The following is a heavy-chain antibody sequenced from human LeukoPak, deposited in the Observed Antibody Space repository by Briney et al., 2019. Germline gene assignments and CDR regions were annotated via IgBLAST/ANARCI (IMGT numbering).Heavy chain of an antibody. CDR2: ISGSGGST. Sequence: PGGSLRLSCAASGFTFSSYAMSWVRQAPGKGLEWVSAISGSGGSTYYADSVKGRFAISRDNSKNTLYLQMNSLRAEDTAVYYCAKVEQWLGGYYFDYWGQGTLVTVSS. CDR1: GFTFSSYA. V-gene: IGHV3-23*01. D-gene: IGHD6-19*01. CDR3: AKVEQWLGGYYFDY. J-gene: IGHJ4*02.